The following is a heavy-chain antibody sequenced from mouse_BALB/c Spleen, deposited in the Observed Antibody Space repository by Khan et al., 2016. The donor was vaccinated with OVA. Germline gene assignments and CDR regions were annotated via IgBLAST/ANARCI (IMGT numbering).Heavy chain of an antibody. D-gene: IGHD2-14*01. J-gene: IGHJ3*01. CDR2: INPSNDYT. CDR3: VREGAYHRSDGWFAY. V-gene: IGHV1-4*01. CDR1: GYTFTSYT. Sequence: QIQLVQSGAELARPGASLKMSCKASGYTFTSYTIHWVRQRPGLTLEWIGHINPSNDYTNYNQKFKDKATLIVDKSSSTAYMQLSSLTSEDSTVYYGVREGAYHRSDGWFAYWGQGTLVTVSA.